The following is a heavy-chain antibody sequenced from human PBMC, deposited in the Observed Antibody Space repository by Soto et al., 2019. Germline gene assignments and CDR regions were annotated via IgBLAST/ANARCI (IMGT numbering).Heavy chain of an antibody. CDR3: ARLPILTGYYLYYYGTDV. J-gene: IGHJ6*02. CDR2: IDPSDSYT. V-gene: IGHV5-10-1*01. D-gene: IGHD3-9*01. Sequence: GESRKISCKGSGYSFTSYWISWVRQMPGKGLEWMGRIDPSDSYTNYSPSFQGHVTISADKSISTAYLQWSSLKASDTAMYYCARLPILTGYYLYYYGTDVWGQATTVTVSS. CDR1: GYSFTSYW.